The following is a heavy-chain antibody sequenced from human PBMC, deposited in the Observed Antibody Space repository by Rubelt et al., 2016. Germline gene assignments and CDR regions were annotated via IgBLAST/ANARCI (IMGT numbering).Heavy chain of an antibody. CDR3: AKDLFGRLVILRDDAFDV. D-gene: IGHD3-9*01. V-gene: IGHV3-30*04. CDR1: TYA. J-gene: IGHJ3*01. CDR2: ISYDGTNK. Sequence: TYAMHWVRQAPGKGLEWVGIISYDGTNKYYADSVKGRFTISRDNSENTLYLHMNSLRPEDTAVYYCAKDLFGRLVILRDDAFDVWGQGTMVTVSS.